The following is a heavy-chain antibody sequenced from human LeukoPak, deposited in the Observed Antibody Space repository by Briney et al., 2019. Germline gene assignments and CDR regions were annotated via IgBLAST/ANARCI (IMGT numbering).Heavy chain of an antibody. V-gene: IGHV4-59*12. J-gene: IGHJ3*02. CDR1: GGSISSYY. D-gene: IGHD4-17*01. CDR3: ARSDDYGDYLDAFDI. CDR2: IYYSGST. Sequence: SETLSLTXTXSGGSISSYYWSWIRQPPGKGLEWIGYIYYSGSTNYNPSLKSRVTISVDTSKNQFSLKLSSVTAADTAVYYCARSDDYGDYLDAFDIWGQGTMVTVSS.